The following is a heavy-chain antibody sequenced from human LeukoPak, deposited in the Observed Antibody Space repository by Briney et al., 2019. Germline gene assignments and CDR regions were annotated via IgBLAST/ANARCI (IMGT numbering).Heavy chain of an antibody. J-gene: IGHJ4*02. CDR2: ISDDGSNK. CDR1: GFTFSSYG. CDR3: AKDSMPHRGYSYGVDY. D-gene: IGHD5-18*01. Sequence: GGSLRLSCAASGFTFSSYGMHWVRQAPGKGLEWVAVISDDGSNKYYADSVKGRFTISRDNSKNTLYLQMNSLRAEDTAVYYCAKDSMPHRGYSYGVDYWGQGTLVTVSS. V-gene: IGHV3-30*18.